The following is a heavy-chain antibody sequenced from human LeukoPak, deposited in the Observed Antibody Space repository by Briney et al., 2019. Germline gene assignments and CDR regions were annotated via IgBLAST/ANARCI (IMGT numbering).Heavy chain of an antibody. J-gene: IGHJ4*02. CDR2: INHSGST. CDR3: ASQGAAAGTEHDY. D-gene: IGHD6-13*01. Sequence: KTSETLSLTCAVYGGSFSGYYWSWIRQPPGKGLEWIGEINHSGSTNYNPSLKSRVTISVDTSKNQFSLKLSSVTAAGTAVYYCASQGAAAGTEHDYWGQGTLVTVSS. CDR1: GGSFSGYY. V-gene: IGHV4-34*01.